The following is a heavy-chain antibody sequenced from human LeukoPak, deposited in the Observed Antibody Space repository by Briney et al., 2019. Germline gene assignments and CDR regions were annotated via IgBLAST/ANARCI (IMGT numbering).Heavy chain of an antibody. CDR3: VTGNQLPLDYYYYMDV. D-gene: IGHD2-2*01. CDR2: INPNSGGT. Sequence: GASVKVSCKASGYTFTGYYMHWVRQAPGQGLECMGWINPNSGGTNYAQKFQGRVTMTRDTSISTAYMELSRLRSDDTAVYYCVTGNQLPLDYYYYMDVWGKGTTVTVSS. J-gene: IGHJ6*03. CDR1: GYTFTGYY. V-gene: IGHV1-2*02.